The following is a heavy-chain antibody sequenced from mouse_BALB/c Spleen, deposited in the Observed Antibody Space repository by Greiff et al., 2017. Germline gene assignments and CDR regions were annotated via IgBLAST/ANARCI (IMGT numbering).Heavy chain of an antibody. J-gene: IGHJ4*01. Sequence: VQLQQSAAELARPGASVKMSCKASGYTFTSYTMHWVKQRPGQGLEWIGYINPSSGYTEYNQKFKDKTTLTADKSSSTAYMQLSSLTSEDSAVYYGARWIPMITSAMDYWGQGTSVTVSS. V-gene: IGHV1-4*02. CDR3: ARWIPMITSAMDY. D-gene: IGHD2-4*01. CDR2: INPSSGYT. CDR1: GYTFTSYT.